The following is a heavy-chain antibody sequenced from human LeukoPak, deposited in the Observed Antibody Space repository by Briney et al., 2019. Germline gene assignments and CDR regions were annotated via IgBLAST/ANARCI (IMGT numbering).Heavy chain of an antibody. D-gene: IGHD4-17*01. CDR1: GGTFSSYA. V-gene: IGHV1-18*01. CDR2: ISAYNGNT. CDR3: ARAHGDYLYGMDV. J-gene: IGHJ6*02. Sequence: ASVKVSCKASGGTFSSYAISWVRQAPGQGLEWMGWISAYNGNTNYAQKLQGRVTMTTDTSTSTAYMELRSLRSDDTAVYYCARAHGDYLYGMDVWGQGTTVTVSS.